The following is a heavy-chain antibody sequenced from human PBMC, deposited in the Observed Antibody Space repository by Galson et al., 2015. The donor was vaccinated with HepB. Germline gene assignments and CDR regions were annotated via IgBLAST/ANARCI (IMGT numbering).Heavy chain of an antibody. CDR3: AKGVGPTSFGSYFDY. Sequence: SLRLSCAASGFTFDDYAMHWVRQAPGKGLEWVSGISWSTGSIGYADSVRGRFTISRDNAKNSLYLQMNSLRAEDTALYYCAKGVGPTSFGSYFDYWGQGTLVTVSS. J-gene: IGHJ4*02. D-gene: IGHD1-26*01. CDR2: ISWSTGSI. V-gene: IGHV3-9*01. CDR1: GFTFDDYA.